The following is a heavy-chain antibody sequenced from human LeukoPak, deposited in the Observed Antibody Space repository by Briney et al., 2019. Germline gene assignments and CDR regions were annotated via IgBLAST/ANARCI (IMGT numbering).Heavy chain of an antibody. V-gene: IGHV1-46*01. J-gene: IGHJ5*02. Sequence: GASVKVSCKASGYTFTSYYMHWVRQAPGQGLEWMGIINPSGGSTSYAQKFQGRVTMTTDTSTSTAYMELRSLRSDDTAVYYCARDSLFDCSSTSCYFSWFDPWGQGTLVTVSS. CDR3: ARDSLFDCSSTSCYFSWFDP. CDR2: INPSGGST. CDR1: GYTFTSYY. D-gene: IGHD2-2*01.